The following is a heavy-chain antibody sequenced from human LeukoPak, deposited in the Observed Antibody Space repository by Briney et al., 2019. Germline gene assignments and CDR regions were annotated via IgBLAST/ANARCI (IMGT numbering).Heavy chain of an antibody. Sequence: SVKVSCKASGGSFNSHAIAWVRQAPGQGLEWLGRIIPVIGTGNYAQKFKGRVTITADESTTTAHMELTSLRSEDTAVYYCARVWGTYDAFDIWGQGTMVTVSS. CDR1: GGSFNSHA. CDR3: ARVWGTYDAFDI. CDR2: IIPVIGTG. V-gene: IGHV1-69*11. D-gene: IGHD7-27*01. J-gene: IGHJ3*02.